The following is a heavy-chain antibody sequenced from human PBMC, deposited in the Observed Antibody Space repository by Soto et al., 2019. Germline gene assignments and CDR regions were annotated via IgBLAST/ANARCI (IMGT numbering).Heavy chain of an antibody. D-gene: IGHD6-19*01. V-gene: IGHV6-1*01. Sequence: SPTPSLTCAISGDRVSSNTAAWNWIRSSPSRGLEWLGRTYYRSNWRHDYAVSVKSRITVNPDTSKNHFSLQLNSVTPDDTAVYYCARGVAGSGFDLWGQGTLVTVSS. CDR1: GDRVSSNTAA. J-gene: IGHJ4*02. CDR3: ARGVAGSGFDL. CDR2: TYYRSNWRH.